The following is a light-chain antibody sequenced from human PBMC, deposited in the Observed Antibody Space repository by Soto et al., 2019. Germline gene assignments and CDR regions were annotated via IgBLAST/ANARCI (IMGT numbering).Light chain of an antibody. J-gene: IGKJ1*01. Sequence: DIQMTQSPSSLSASVGDRVTITCRASQSISSYLNWYQQKPGKAPNLLIYAASSLQGGVPSRFSGSGSGTDFTLTISSLQPEDFTTYNCQQTYSTPWTFGQGTKVDIK. CDR3: QQTYSTPWT. CDR1: QSISSY. CDR2: AAS. V-gene: IGKV1-39*01.